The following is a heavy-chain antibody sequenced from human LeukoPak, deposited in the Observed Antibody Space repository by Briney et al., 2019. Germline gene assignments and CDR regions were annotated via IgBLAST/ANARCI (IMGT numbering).Heavy chain of an antibody. CDR3: ARDLRVVITGSFDS. V-gene: IGHV3-20*04. CDR1: GFSFDDYG. J-gene: IGHJ4*02. Sequence: GGSLRLSCAASGFSFDDYGLTWVRQAPGKGLEWVSGINWNGDSTDYADSVKGRFTISRDNARNSLYLQMNSLRAEDTALYYCARDLRVVITGSFDSWGQGTLVTVSS. CDR2: INWNGDST. D-gene: IGHD3-22*01.